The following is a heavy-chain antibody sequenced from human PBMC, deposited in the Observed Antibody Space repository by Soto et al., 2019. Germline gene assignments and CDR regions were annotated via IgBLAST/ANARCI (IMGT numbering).Heavy chain of an antibody. CDR3: ARTFDTITYYFDY. CDR2: ISFNGNSL. J-gene: IGHJ4*02. V-gene: IGHV3-30-3*01. CDR1: EFSFSSYA. D-gene: IGHD3-9*01. Sequence: GGSLRLSCTASEFSFSSYAMHWIRQSPGKGLEWVAVISFNGNSLHYADSVKDRFTISRDNSKSTLYLQMNNMRTEDTAVYYCARTFDTITYYFDYWGQGTLVTVSS.